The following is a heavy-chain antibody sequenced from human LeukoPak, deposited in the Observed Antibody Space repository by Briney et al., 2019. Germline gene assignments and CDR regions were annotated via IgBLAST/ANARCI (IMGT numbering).Heavy chain of an antibody. V-gene: IGHV1-69*13. D-gene: IGHD5-24*01. CDR1: GGTFSSYA. J-gene: IGHJ6*02. Sequence: APVKVSCKASGGTFSSYAISWVRQAPGQGLEWMGGIIPIFGTANYAQKFQGRVTITADESTSTAYMELSSLRSEDTAVYYCARDSRRDSDYYYGMDVWGQGTTVTVSS. CDR3: ARDSRRDSDYYYGMDV. CDR2: IIPIFGTA.